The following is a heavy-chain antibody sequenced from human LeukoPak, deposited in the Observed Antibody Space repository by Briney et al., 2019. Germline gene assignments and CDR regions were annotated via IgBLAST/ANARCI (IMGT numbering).Heavy chain of an antibody. CDR2: ISSTSSYI. D-gene: IGHD3-9*01. CDR1: GFTFSSY. Sequence: GGSLRLPCAASGFTFSSYMNWVRQAPGKGVEWVSSISSTSSYIYYADSVKGGFTISRDNAKNSLYLQMNSLRADDTAVYYYARGQSRYFDWYLGFFDYWGQGTLVTVSS. V-gene: IGHV3-21*01. J-gene: IGHJ4*02. CDR3: ARGQSRYFDWYLGFFDY.